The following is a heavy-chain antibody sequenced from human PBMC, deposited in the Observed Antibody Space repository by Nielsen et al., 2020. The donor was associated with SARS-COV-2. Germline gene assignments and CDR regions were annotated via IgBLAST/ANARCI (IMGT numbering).Heavy chain of an antibody. D-gene: IGHD5-24*01. CDR2: ISWNSGSI. V-gene: IGHV3-9*01. CDR1: GFTFDDYA. J-gene: IGHJ4*02. Sequence: GGSLRLSCAASGFTFDDYAMHWVRQAPGKGLEWVSGISWNSGSIGYADSVKGRFTISRDNAKNSLYLQMNSLRAEDTALYYCAKEGGDGYNLRKCYFDYWGQGTLVTVSS. CDR3: AKEGGDGYNLRKCYFDY.